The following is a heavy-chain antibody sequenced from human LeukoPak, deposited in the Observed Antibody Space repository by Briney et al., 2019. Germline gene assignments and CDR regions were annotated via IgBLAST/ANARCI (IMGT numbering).Heavy chain of an antibody. D-gene: IGHD3-3*01. Sequence: SETLSLTCTVSGGSISSGGYYWSWIRRHTGKGVEWIGYIYDSGSTYYNPSLKSRVTISVDTSKNQFSLKLSSVTAADTAVYYCARLGAGPTYYDFWSGYSSFYFDYWGQGTLVTVSS. CDR2: IYDSGST. J-gene: IGHJ4*02. CDR1: GGSISSGGYY. CDR3: ARLGAGPTYYDFWSGYSSFYFDY. V-gene: IGHV4-31*03.